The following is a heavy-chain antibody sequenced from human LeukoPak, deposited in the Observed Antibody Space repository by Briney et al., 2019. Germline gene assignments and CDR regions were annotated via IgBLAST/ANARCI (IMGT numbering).Heavy chain of an antibody. J-gene: IGHJ4*02. Sequence: GGSLRLSCAASGFAFSSYGMHWVRQAPGKGLEWVAFIRYDGSNKYYADSVKGRFTISRDNSKNTLYLQMNSLRAEDTAVYYCAKPIQLWLVRMAWDWGQGTLVTVSS. CDR2: IRYDGSNK. CDR3: AKPIQLWLVRMAWD. D-gene: IGHD5-18*01. V-gene: IGHV3-30*02. CDR1: GFAFSSYG.